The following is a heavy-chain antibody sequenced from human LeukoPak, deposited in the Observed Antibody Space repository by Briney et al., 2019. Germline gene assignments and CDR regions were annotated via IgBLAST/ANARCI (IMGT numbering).Heavy chain of an antibody. Sequence: ASVKVSCKASGYTFTSYAMHWVRQAPGQRLEWMGWINAGNGNTKYSQEFQGRVTMTRDTSTSTVYMELSSLRSEDTAVYYCARPEMGLRLDYWGQGTLVTVSP. J-gene: IGHJ4*02. V-gene: IGHV1-3*03. CDR2: INAGNGNT. CDR1: GYTFTSYA. D-gene: IGHD5-24*01. CDR3: ARPEMGLRLDY.